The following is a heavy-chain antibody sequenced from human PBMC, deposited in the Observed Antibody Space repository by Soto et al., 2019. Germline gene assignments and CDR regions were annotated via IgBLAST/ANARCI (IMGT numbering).Heavy chain of an antibody. CDR1: GLTLSNYA. V-gene: IGHV3-30-3*01. Sequence: QVQLVESGGGVVQPGRYLRLSCAASGLTLSNYAMHWVRQAPGKGLEWVAIISYDGSNKYYADSVKGRFTISRDNSKNTLYLPVNSLRAEDTAVYYCARGQSTRGTAMAYGMDVWGQGTTVTVSS. J-gene: IGHJ6*02. CDR2: ISYDGSNK. CDR3: ARGQSTRGTAMAYGMDV. D-gene: IGHD5-18*01.